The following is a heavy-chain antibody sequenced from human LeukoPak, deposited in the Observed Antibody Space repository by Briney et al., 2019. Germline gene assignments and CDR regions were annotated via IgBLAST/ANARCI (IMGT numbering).Heavy chain of an antibody. D-gene: IGHD6-19*01. CDR3: ATERYSSGWYWFDR. Sequence: AASVKVSFTASGYTFTVYYMHWVRQPPGQGLEWMGWINPNSGGTNYAQKFQGRVTITEDTSTDKAYMELSSLRAEDTAVYYCATERYSSGWYWFDRWGQGTLVTVSS. CDR1: GYTFTVYY. J-gene: IGHJ5*02. V-gene: IGHV1-2*02. CDR2: INPNSGGT.